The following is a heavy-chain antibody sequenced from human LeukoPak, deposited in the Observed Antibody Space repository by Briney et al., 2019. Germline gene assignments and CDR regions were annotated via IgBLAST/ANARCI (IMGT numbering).Heavy chain of an antibody. V-gene: IGHV5-51*01. CDR3: ARVPGSGWSFNNWFDP. CDR2: IYPGDSDT. Sequence: GESLKISCKGSGYSFTSYWIGWVRQMPGKGLEWMGIIYPGDSDTRYSPSFQGQVTISADKSISTAYLQWSSLKASDTAMYYCARVPGSGWSFNNWFDPWGQGTLVTVSS. CDR1: GYSFTSYW. D-gene: IGHD6-19*01. J-gene: IGHJ5*02.